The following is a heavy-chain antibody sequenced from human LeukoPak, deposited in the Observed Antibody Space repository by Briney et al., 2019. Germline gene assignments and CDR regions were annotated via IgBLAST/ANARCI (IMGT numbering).Heavy chain of an antibody. Sequence: ASVKVSCKASGYTFTSYVISWVRQAPGQGLEWMGWISAYNGNTNYAQKLQGRVTMTTDTSTSTAYMGLRSLRSDDTAVYYCATTLDYYDSSVLRIGAFDIWGQGTMVTVSS. CDR3: ATTLDYYDSSVLRIGAFDI. V-gene: IGHV1-18*01. CDR2: ISAYNGNT. D-gene: IGHD3-22*01. J-gene: IGHJ3*02. CDR1: GYTFTSYV.